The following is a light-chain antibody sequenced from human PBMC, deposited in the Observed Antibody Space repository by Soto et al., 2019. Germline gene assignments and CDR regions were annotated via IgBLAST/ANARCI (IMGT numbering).Light chain of an antibody. Sequence: SYELTQPLSVSVALGQTARITCGGNNIGTKNVHWYQQKPGQAPVLVIYRDSNRPSGIPERFSGSNSGNTATLTISRAQAGDEADYYCQVWDSSTWVFGGGTNLTVL. J-gene: IGLJ3*02. CDR1: NIGTKN. CDR3: QVWDSSTWV. CDR2: RDS. V-gene: IGLV3-9*01.